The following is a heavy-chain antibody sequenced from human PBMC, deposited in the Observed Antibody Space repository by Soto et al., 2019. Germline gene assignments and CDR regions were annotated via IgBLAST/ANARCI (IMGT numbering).Heavy chain of an antibody. Sequence: GESLKISCKGSGYSFTSYWIGRVRQMPGKGLEWMGIIYPGDSDTRYSPSFQGQVTISADKSISTAYLQWSSLKASDTAMYYCARAVLAYCGGDCYSYYFDYWGQGTLVTVSS. CDR3: ARAVLAYCGGDCYSYYFDY. V-gene: IGHV5-51*01. CDR2: IYPGDSDT. CDR1: GYSFTSYW. J-gene: IGHJ4*02. D-gene: IGHD2-21*02.